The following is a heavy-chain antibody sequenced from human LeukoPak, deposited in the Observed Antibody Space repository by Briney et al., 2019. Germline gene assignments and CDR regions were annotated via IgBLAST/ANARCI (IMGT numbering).Heavy chain of an antibody. V-gene: IGHV4-59*01. CDR2: IYYSGST. J-gene: IGHJ4*02. D-gene: IGHD3-10*01. CDR1: GGSISSYY. CDR3: ASQGSELVLDY. Sequence: SETLSLTCTVSGGSISSYYWSWIRQPPGKGLEWIGYIYYSGSTNYNPSLKSRVTISVDTSKNQFSLRLRSVTAADTAVYYCASQGSELVLDYWGQGTLVTVSS.